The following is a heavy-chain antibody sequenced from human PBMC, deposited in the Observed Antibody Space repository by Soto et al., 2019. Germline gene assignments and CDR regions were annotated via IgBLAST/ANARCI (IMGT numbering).Heavy chain of an antibody. D-gene: IGHD2-15*01. V-gene: IGHV3-23*01. J-gene: IGHJ4*02. CDR3: AKAHIVVVVAATPFEY. CDR2: ISGSGGST. Sequence: EVQLLESGGGLVQPGGSLRLSCAASGFTFSSYAMSWVRQAPGKGLEWVSAISGSGGSTYYADSVKGRFTISKDNSKNTLNLQMNSLRAEDTAVYYCAKAHIVVVVAATPFEYWGQGTLVTVSS. CDR1: GFTFSSYA.